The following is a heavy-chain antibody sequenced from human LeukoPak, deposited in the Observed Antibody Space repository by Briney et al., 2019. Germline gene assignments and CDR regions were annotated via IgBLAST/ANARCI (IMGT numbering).Heavy chain of an antibody. CDR1: GFPFNTYA. CDR2: IRPTGTNT. Sequence: GGSLRLSCAASGFPFNTYAMSWVRQAPGKGLEWVSVIRPTGTNTYYASSVKGRFTISRDDSKTTLYLQMSSLRAEDTAIYYCAKLPFYETSAPLRDLSFWGQGTLVTVSS. J-gene: IGHJ4*02. CDR3: AKLPFYETSAPLRDLSF. V-gene: IGHV3-23*01. D-gene: IGHD1-14*01.